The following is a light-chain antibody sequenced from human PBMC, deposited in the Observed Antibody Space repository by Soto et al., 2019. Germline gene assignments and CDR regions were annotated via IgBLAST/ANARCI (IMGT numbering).Light chain of an antibody. Sequence: DIQITQSPSSVSSSVRDRFTITCRASQSISSYLNWYQQKPGKAPKLLIYAASSLQSGVPSRFSGSGSGTDFTLTISSLQPEDFATYYCQQSYSTPITFGQGTRLEI. V-gene: IGKV1-39*01. J-gene: IGKJ5*01. CDR1: QSISSY. CDR3: QQSYSTPIT. CDR2: AAS.